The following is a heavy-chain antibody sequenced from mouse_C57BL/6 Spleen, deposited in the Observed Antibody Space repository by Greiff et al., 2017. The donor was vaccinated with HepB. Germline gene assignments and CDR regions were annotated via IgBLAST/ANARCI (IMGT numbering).Heavy chain of an antibody. V-gene: IGHV1-52*01. D-gene: IGHD1-1*01. Sequence: QVQLKQPGAELVRPGSSVKLSCKASGYTFTSYWMHWVKQRPIQGLEWIGNIDPSDSETHYNQKFKDKATLTVDKSSSTAYMQLSSLTSEDSAVYYCASRYYGSSSWYFDVWGTGTTVTVSS. CDR3: ASRYYGSSSWYFDV. J-gene: IGHJ1*03. CDR1: GYTFTSYW. CDR2: IDPSDSET.